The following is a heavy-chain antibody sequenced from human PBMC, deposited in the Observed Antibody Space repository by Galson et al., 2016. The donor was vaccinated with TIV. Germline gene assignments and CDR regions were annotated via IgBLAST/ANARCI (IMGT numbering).Heavy chain of an antibody. D-gene: IGHD5-12*01. J-gene: IGHJ4*02. Sequence: SVKVSCKASGGTFSSYALSWVRQDPGQGLEWMGRIIPILGMTNYAQRFQGRVTITADRSATTAYMELNSLRSEDTAVYYCARSPHSAYGTFSDYWGQGTLVTVSS. V-gene: IGHV1-69*04. CDR2: IIPILGMT. CDR3: ARSPHSAYGTFSDY. CDR1: GGTFSSYA.